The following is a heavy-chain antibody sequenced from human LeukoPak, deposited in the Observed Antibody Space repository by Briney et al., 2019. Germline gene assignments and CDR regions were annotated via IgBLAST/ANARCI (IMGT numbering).Heavy chain of an antibody. CDR2: IFYSGST. V-gene: IGHV4-59*01. Sequence: PSETLSLTCTVSGGSLSTYYWSWIRQPPGKGLEWIGHIFYSGSTKYNPSLKSRVTISEDTSKNQFSLKLSSVTAADTPVYYCARGDPTGRSGFVFYYWGRGTLVTVSS. CDR1: GGSLSTYY. CDR3: ARGDPTGRSGFVFYY. J-gene: IGHJ4*02. D-gene: IGHD1-26*01.